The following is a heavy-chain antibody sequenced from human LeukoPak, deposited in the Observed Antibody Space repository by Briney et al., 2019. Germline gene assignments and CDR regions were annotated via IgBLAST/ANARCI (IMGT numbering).Heavy chain of an antibody. CDR1: GFTFSSYW. Sequence: TGGSLRLSCAASGFTFSSYWISWVRQAPGNGLEWVANINQVGREKYYVDSVKGRFTISRDNAKNSLYLQMDSLRVEDTAVYYCVTETNRVSGYWGQGTLVTVSS. J-gene: IGHJ4*02. V-gene: IGHV3-7*01. D-gene: IGHD1-14*01. CDR2: INQVGREK. CDR3: VTETNRVSGY.